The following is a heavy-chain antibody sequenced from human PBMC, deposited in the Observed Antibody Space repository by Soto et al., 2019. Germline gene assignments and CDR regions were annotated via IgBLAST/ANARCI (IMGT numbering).Heavy chain of an antibody. CDR1: GYRLSNYY. J-gene: IGHJ4*02. D-gene: IGHD5-12*01. CDR3: ARAELIVAGQAFDS. CDR2: VNPSDGRA. V-gene: IGHV1-46*01. Sequence: QVDLVQSGAEVKKPGASVKMSCKSSGYRLSNYYMHWVRQAPGQGLEWMGIVNPSDGRANYCRKFQGRVTMTWDTSTTTLYMEVNSLRSDDTSIYYCARAELIVAGQAFDSWGQGTLVTVSS.